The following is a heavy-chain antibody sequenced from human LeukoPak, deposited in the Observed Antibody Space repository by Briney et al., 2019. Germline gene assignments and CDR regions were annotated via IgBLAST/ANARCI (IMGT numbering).Heavy chain of an antibody. V-gene: IGHV3-7*01. CDR1: GFTFSSYW. Sequence: GGSLRLSCAASGFTFSSYWMSWVRQAPGKGLEWVANIKQDGSEKYYVDSVKGRFTTSRDNAKNSLYLQMNSLRAEDTAVYYCARANDFWSGYRDYWGQGTLVTVSS. D-gene: IGHD3-3*01. J-gene: IGHJ4*02. CDR3: ARANDFWSGYRDY. CDR2: IKQDGSEK.